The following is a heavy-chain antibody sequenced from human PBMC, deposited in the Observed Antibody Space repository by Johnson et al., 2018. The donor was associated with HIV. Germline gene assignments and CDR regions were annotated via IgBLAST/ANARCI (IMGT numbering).Heavy chain of an antibody. J-gene: IGHJ3*02. CDR3: ARRGIRAHAFDI. CDR1: GFTFSSYG. CDR2: IWYDGSNK. V-gene: IGHV3-33*01. Sequence: QVQLVESGGGVVQPGRSLRLSCAASGFTFSSYGMHWVRQAPGKGLEWVAVIWYDGSNKYYADSVKGRFTISRDNSKNTLYLQMNSLRAADTSVYYCARRGIRAHAFDIWGQGTMVTVSS.